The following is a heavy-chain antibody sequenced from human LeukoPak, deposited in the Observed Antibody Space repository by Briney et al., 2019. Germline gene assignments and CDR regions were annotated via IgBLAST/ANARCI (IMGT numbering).Heavy chain of an antibody. CDR1: GYSFTSYW. D-gene: IGHD6-19*01. CDR3: ARLRGIAVAGNYFDY. J-gene: IGHJ4*02. V-gene: IGHV5-51*01. Sequence: GESLKISCKGSGYSFTSYWIGWVRQMPGKGLEWMGIIYPGDSDTRYSPSFQGQVTIPADKSISTAYLQWSSLKASDTAMYYCARLRGIAVAGNYFDYWGQGTLVTVSS. CDR2: IYPGDSDT.